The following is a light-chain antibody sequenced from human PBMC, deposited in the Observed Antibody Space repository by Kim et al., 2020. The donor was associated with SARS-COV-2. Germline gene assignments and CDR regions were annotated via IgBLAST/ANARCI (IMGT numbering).Light chain of an antibody. CDR2: KTS. Sequence: DIQMTQSPSTLSASVGDRVTITCRASQGIDLWLAWFQQKPGQAPKLLIYKTSTLQSGVPARFSGSGSGTEFTLTISSLQPDDVATYYCQQYDNLRTFGQGTKVDIK. CDR1: QGIDLW. CDR3: QQYDNLRT. V-gene: IGKV1-5*03. J-gene: IGKJ1*01.